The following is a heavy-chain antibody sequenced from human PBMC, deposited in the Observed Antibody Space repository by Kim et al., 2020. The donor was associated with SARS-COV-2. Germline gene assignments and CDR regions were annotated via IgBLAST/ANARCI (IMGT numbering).Heavy chain of an antibody. CDR3: ARIPRRGSSWYFDY. V-gene: IGHV1-69*13. CDR1: GGTFSSYA. Sequence: SVKVSCKASGGTFSSYAISWVRQAPGQGLEWMGGIIPIFGTANYAQKFQGRVTITADESTSTAYMELSSLRSEDTAVYYCARIPRRGSSWYFDYWGQGTLVTVSS. J-gene: IGHJ4*02. D-gene: IGHD6-13*01. CDR2: IIPIFGTA.